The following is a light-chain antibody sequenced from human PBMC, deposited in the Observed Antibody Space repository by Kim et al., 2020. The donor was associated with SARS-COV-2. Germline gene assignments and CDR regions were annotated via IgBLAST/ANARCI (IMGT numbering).Light chain of an antibody. V-gene: IGLV3-25*03. CDR1: ALPNQY. J-gene: IGLJ3*02. Sequence: SYELTQPPSVSVSPGQTARITCSANALPNQYAYWYQQRPGQAPVLVIYKDSERPSGIPERFSGSSSGTTVTLTISGFQAEDEADYYCQSADSSGTYWVFGGGTQLTVL. CDR3: QSADSSGTYWV. CDR2: KDS.